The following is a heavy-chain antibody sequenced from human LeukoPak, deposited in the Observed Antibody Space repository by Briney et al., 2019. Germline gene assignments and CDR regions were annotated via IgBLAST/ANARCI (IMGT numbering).Heavy chain of an antibody. CDR1: GGSISSSSYY. V-gene: IGHV4-39*01. J-gene: IGHJ4*02. D-gene: IGHD3-3*01. CDR2: IYYSGST. CDR3: ARQGSITIFNY. Sequence: PSETLSLTCTVSGGSISSSSYYWGWIRQPPGKGLEWIGGIYYSGSTYYNPSLKSRVTISVDTSKNQFSLKLSSVTASDTAVYYCARQGSITIFNYWGQGTLVTVSS.